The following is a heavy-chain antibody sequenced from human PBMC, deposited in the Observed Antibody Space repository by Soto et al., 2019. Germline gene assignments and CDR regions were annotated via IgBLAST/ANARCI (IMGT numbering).Heavy chain of an antibody. CDR2: IYHSGST. Sequence: SETLSLTCAVSGGSISSGGYSWSWIRQPPGKGLEWIGYIYHSGSTYYNPSLKSRVTISVDRSKNQFSLKLSSVTAADTAVYYCARYNWNYVADYWGQGTLVTVSS. D-gene: IGHD1-7*01. J-gene: IGHJ4*02. V-gene: IGHV4-30-2*01. CDR3: ARYNWNYVADY. CDR1: GGSISSGGYS.